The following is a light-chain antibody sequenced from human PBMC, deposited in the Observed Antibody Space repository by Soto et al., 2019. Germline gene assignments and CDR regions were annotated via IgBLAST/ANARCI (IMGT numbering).Light chain of an antibody. CDR1: QSVLYSSNNKNC. Sequence: DIVMTQSPDSLAVSLGERATINCKSSQSVLYSSNNKNCLAWYQQKPGQPPKLLIYWASTRKSGVPVRFSGSGSQTDFTLTISSLQAEDVAVYYCQQYYSSPVAFGQGTKLEI. J-gene: IGKJ2*01. CDR3: QQYYSSPVA. CDR2: WAS. V-gene: IGKV4-1*01.